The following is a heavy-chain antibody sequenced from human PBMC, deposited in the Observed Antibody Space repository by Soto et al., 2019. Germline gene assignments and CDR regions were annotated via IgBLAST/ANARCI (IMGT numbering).Heavy chain of an antibody. CDR3: ARDSGAYDYGDYDPIYHYYMAV. J-gene: IGHJ6*03. V-gene: IGHV3-7*01. CDR1: GFTFSSYW. D-gene: IGHD4-17*01. CDR2: IKQDGSEK. Sequence: GGSLRLCCAASGFTFSSYWMSWVRQAPGKGLEWVANIKQDGSEKYYVDSVKGRFTISRDNAKNSLYLQMNSLRAEDTAVYYCARDSGAYDYGDYDPIYHYYMAVWGKGTTVTVSS.